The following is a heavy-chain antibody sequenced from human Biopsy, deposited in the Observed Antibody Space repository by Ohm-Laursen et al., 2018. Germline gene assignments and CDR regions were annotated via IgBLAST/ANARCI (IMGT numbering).Heavy chain of an antibody. D-gene: IGHD2/OR15-2a*01. V-gene: IGHV4-59*13. Sequence: SDTLSLTCTVSGGSISSDYWSWIRQTPGKGLEWIGYIYYSGSTNYNPSLKSRVTISVDTSKNQFSLRLNSGTATDTAVYYCARETNSTGWPYYYFYGMDVWGQGTTVTVSS. CDR2: IYYSGST. J-gene: IGHJ6*02. CDR1: GGSISSDY. CDR3: ARETNSTGWPYYYFYGMDV.